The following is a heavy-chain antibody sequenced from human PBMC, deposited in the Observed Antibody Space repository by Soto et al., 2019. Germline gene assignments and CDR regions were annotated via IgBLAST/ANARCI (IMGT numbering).Heavy chain of an antibody. CDR1: GFTFSSYW. CDR2: ITQDGSEK. J-gene: IGHJ5*02. D-gene: IGHD3-16*01. Sequence: EVQLVESGGGLVQPGGSLRLSCAASGFTFSSYWMSWVRHAPGKGLQWVANITQDGSEKYYVDALKGRFTISRDNAENALELEMDGLRAEDAAVYSCAREGDTITFGGGKNWFDPWGEGTLVTVSS. V-gene: IGHV3-7*05. CDR3: AREGDTITFGGGKNWFDP.